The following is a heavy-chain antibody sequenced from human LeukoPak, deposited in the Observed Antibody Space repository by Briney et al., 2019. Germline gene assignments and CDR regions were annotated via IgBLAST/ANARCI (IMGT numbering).Heavy chain of an antibody. CDR3: ARINGFSGYDLGGLFDY. J-gene: IGHJ4*02. CDR1: GYTFTSYD. V-gene: IGHV1-18*01. CDR2: MNPNSGNT. D-gene: IGHD5-12*01. Sequence: ASVKVSCKASGYTFTSYDVNWVRQATGQGLEWMGWMNPNSGNTNYAQKLQGRVTMATDTSTSTAYMELRSLRSDDTAVYYCARINGFSGYDLGGLFDYWGQGTLVTVSS.